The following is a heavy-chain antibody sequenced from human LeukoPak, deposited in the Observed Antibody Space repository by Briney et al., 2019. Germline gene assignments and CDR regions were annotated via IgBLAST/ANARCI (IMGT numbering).Heavy chain of an antibody. CDR3: ARDQLKAGSDY. V-gene: IGHV1-2*02. CDR2: INPDRGDK. D-gene: IGHD1-1*01. Sequence: GSVKVSCKASGYTFTGYYMHWVRQAPGQGLEWMGLINPDRGDKNYAQKLQGRVTITRDTSISTAYMELSRLRSDDTAVYYCARDQLKAGSDYWGQGNLVTVSS. CDR1: GYTFTGYY. J-gene: IGHJ4*02.